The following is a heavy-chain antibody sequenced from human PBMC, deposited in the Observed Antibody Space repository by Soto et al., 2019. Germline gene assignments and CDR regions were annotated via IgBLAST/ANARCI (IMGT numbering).Heavy chain of an antibody. CDR2: ISPIFGTA. CDR3: ARGRAAMDPSFGY. Sequence: QVHLVQSGAEVKKPGSSVKVSCKASGGTVSSYAISWVRYAPGQGLEWMGGISPIFGTANYAQKFQGRVTINADESTSTAYMELSSLRSEDTAVYYCARGRAAMDPSFGYWGQGPLVTVSS. V-gene: IGHV1-69*01. D-gene: IGHD5-18*01. CDR1: GGTVSSYA. J-gene: IGHJ4*02.